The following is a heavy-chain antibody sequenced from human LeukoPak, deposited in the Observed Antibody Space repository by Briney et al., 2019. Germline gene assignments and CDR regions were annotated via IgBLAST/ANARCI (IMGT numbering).Heavy chain of an antibody. J-gene: IGHJ5*02. CDR2: ISAYNGNT. CDR1: GYTFTSYG. D-gene: IGHD2-21*02. Sequence: ASVKVSCKASGYTFTSYGIGWVRQAPGQGLEWMGWISAYNGNTNYAQELQGRVTMTTDTSTSTAYMELRSLRSDDTAVYYCARSHIVVVTAIKPDWFDPWGQGTLVTVSS. CDR3: ARSHIVVVTAIKPDWFDP. V-gene: IGHV1-18*01.